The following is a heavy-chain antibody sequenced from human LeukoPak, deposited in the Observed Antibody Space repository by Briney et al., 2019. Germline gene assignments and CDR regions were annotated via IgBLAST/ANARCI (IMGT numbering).Heavy chain of an antibody. J-gene: IGHJ5*02. CDR1: GFTFSSYA. D-gene: IGHD6-19*01. Sequence: PGGSLRLSCAASGFTFSSYAMSWVRQAPVKGLEWVSAISGSGGSTYYADPVRGRVTISRDNSKNMVYLQMNTLRADDTAVYRCAKGLSAVAGNCFDPWGQGTLVTVSS. CDR3: AKGLSAVAGNCFDP. V-gene: IGHV3-23*01. CDR2: ISGSGGST.